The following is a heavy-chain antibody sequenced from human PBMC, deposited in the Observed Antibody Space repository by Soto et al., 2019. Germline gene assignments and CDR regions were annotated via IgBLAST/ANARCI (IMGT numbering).Heavy chain of an antibody. J-gene: IGHJ4*02. CDR2: ISSSSSYI. Sequence: VQLVESGGGLVKPGGSLRLSCAASGFTFSSYSMNWVRQAPGKGLEWVSSISSSSSYIYYADSVKGRFTISRDNAKNSLYLQMNSLRAEDTAVYYCARVSGSSRMYYFDYWGQGPLVTVSS. CDR3: ARVSGSSRMYYFDY. V-gene: IGHV3-21*01. CDR1: GFTFSSYS. D-gene: IGHD6-19*01.